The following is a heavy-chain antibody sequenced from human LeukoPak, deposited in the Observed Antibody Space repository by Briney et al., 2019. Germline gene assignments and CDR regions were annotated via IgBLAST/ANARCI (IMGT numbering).Heavy chain of an antibody. Sequence: GGSLRLYCAASGFTFSSYAMSWVRQAPGKGLEWVSAISGSGGSTYYADSVKGRSTISRDNSKNTLYLQMNSLRAEDTAVYYCAKVAGDSLFSPFDYWGQGTLVTVSS. J-gene: IGHJ4*02. D-gene: IGHD7-27*01. CDR3: AKVAGDSLFSPFDY. CDR1: GFTFSSYA. CDR2: ISGSGGST. V-gene: IGHV3-23*01.